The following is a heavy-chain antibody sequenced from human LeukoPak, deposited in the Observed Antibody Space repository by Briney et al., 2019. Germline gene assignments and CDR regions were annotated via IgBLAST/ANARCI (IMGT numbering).Heavy chain of an antibody. CDR1: GYTFSDYD. J-gene: IGHJ6*03. V-gene: IGHV1-8*01. CDR3: ARVVMKAFYYYYMDV. CDR2: MNPTSGDT. D-gene: IGHD2-21*01. Sequence: ASVKVSCKASGYTFSDYDVNWVRQAPGQGLEWMGWMNPTSGDTGYAQKFQGRVTMTRSMSKNTAYMELSRLRSEDTAVDFCARVVMKAFYYYYMDVWGKGTTIIISS.